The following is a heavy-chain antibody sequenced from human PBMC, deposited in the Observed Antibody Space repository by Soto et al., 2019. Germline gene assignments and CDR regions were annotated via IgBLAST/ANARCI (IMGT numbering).Heavy chain of an antibody. D-gene: IGHD6-19*01. CDR1: GYTFTSYG. CDR2: ISAYNGNT. V-gene: IGHV1-18*01. J-gene: IGHJ4*02. Sequence: AASVKVSCKASGYTFTSYGISWVRQAPGQGLEWMGWISAYNGNTNYAQKLQGRVTMTTDTSTSTAYMELRSLRSDDTAVYYCARVPYSSGWYGYYFDYWGQGTLVTVSS. CDR3: ARVPYSSGWYGYYFDY.